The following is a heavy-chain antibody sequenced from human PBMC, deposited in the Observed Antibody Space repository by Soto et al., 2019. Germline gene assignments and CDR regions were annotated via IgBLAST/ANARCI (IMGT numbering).Heavy chain of an antibody. Sequence: QLQLQESGPGLVKPSETLSLTCTVSGDSVTISDYYWGWIRQPPGKVLEWIGSIHYSGSTYYNPSLKSRVTISGDTSKKQSSLNLTSVTAADAAVYYCAAHDSGGYYAEYWGQGTLVTVSA. J-gene: IGHJ4*02. V-gene: IGHV4-39*01. D-gene: IGHD3-22*01. CDR2: IHYSGST. CDR3: AAHDSGGYYAEY. CDR1: GDSVTISDYY.